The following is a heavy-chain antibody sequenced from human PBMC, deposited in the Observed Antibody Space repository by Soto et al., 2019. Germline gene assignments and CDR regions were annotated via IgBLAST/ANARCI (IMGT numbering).Heavy chain of an antibody. CDR3: ASTSYFDNSGSAN. Sequence: SETLSLTCTVSGGSISSDNYYWSWIRQPPGKGLEWIGYIYYTGSTYYNPSLKSRVVISIDTSQNQFSLKLSSVTAADTAVYYCASTSYFDNSGSANWGQGTLVTVSP. D-gene: IGHD3-22*01. CDR2: IYYTGST. V-gene: IGHV4-30-4*01. J-gene: IGHJ4*02. CDR1: GGSISSDNYY.